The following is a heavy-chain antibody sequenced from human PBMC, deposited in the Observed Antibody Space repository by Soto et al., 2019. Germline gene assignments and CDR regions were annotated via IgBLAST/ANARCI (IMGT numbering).Heavy chain of an antibody. D-gene: IGHD1-26*01. J-gene: IGHJ6*02. CDR2: INHSGST. CDR1: GGSFSGYY. CDR3: ASGQGGATSQYYYGMDV. Sequence: SETLSLTCAVYGGSFSGYYWSWIRQPPGKGLEWIGEINHSGSTNYNPALKSRVTISVDTSKNQFSLKMSSVTAAGTAVYYCASGQGGATSQYYYGMDVWGQGTTVTVSS. V-gene: IGHV4-34*01.